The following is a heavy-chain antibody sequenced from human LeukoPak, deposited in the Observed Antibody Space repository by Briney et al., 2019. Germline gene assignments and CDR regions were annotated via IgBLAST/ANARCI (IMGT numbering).Heavy chain of an antibody. Sequence: SETLSLTCAVYGGSFSGYYWSWIRQPPGKGLEWIGEINHSGSTNYNPSLKSRVTISVDTSKNQFSLKLSSVTAADTAVYYCARHKRRITMIVVVHYFDYWGQGTLVTVSS. CDR2: INHSGST. V-gene: IGHV4-34*01. J-gene: IGHJ4*02. CDR3: ARHKRRITMIVVVHYFDY. D-gene: IGHD3-22*01. CDR1: GGSFSGYY.